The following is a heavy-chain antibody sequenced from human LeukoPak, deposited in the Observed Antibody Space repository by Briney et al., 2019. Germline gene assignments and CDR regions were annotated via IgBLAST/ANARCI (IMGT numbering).Heavy chain of an antibody. CDR2: IYYSGST. D-gene: IGHD3-22*01. J-gene: IGHJ5*02. CDR1: GGSISSYY. V-gene: IGHV4-59*01. CDR3: ARAAYYYGSSGYPKKKYNWFDP. Sequence: SETLSLTCTVSGGSISSYYWSWIRQPPGKGLEWIGYIYYSGSTNYNPSLKSRVTISVDTSKNQFSLKLSSVTAADTAVYYCARAAYYYGSSGYPKKKYNWFDPWGQGTLVTVSS.